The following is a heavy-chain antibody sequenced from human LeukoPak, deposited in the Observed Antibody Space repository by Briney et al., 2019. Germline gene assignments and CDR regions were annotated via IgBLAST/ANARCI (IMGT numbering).Heavy chain of an antibody. Sequence: SETLSLTCAVYGGSFSGYYWSWIRQPPGKGLEWIGEINHSGSTNYNPSLKSRVTISVDKSKNQFSLKLSSVTAADTAVYYCARDQRGFDYWGQGTLVTVSS. CDR2: INHSGST. CDR3: ARDQRGFDY. J-gene: IGHJ4*02. CDR1: GGSFSGYY. D-gene: IGHD6-25*01. V-gene: IGHV4-34*01.